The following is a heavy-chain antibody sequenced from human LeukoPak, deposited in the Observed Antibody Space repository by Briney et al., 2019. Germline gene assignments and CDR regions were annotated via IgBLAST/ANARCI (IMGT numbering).Heavy chain of an antibody. J-gene: IGHJ4*02. CDR2: ISYDGSNK. CDR3: ARGNTAAALGGY. V-gene: IGHV3-30*04. CDR1: GFTFCGYA. D-gene: IGHD2-2*01. Sequence: GGSLRLSCAASGFTFCGYAMHWVRQAPGKGLEWVAVISYDGSNKYYADSVKGRFTISRDNSKNTLYLQMNSLRAEDTAVYYCARGNTAAALGGYWGQGTLVTVSS.